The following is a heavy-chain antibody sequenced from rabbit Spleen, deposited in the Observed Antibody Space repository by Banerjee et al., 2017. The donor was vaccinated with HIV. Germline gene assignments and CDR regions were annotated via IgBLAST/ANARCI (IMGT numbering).Heavy chain of an antibody. Sequence: QSLEESGGGLVKPGASLTLTCKASGFSFSSGYDMCWVRQAPGKGLEWIACIYAGSSGTSYYASWAKGRFTISKSSSTTVTLQMTSLTAADTATYFCARDNGGNYGYTDLDLWGPGTLVTVS. CDR2: IYAGSSGTS. J-gene: IGHJ4*01. CDR3: ARDNGGNYGYTDLDL. V-gene: IGHV1S40*01. D-gene: IGHD6-1*01. CDR1: GFSFSSGYD.